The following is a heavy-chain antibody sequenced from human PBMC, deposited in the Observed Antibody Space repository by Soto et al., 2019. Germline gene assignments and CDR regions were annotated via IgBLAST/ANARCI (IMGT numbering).Heavy chain of an antibody. J-gene: IGHJ4*02. CDR3: ARRDWSGSTSHFYFDY. CDR2: IYHSGST. V-gene: IGHV4-4*02. CDR1: GGSIISSNW. Sequence: SETLSLTCAVSGGSIISSNWWNWVRQPPGKGLEWIGEIYHSGSTYYKPSPKSRVAMSVDASKNQFSLKLTSATAADTAVYYCARRDWSGSTSHFYFDYWGQGVLVTVSS. D-gene: IGHD3-9*01.